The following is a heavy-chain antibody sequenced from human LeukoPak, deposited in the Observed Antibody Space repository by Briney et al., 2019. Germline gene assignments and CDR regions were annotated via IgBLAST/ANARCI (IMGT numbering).Heavy chain of an antibody. CDR2: IWYDGSNK. D-gene: IGHD6-13*01. J-gene: IGHJ4*02. V-gene: IGHV3-33*01. CDR3: ARDIIAAAGITPNYFDY. Sequence: GGSLRLSCAASGFTFSSYGMHWVRQAPGKGLEWVAVIWYDGSNKYYADSVKGRFTISRDNSKNTLYLQMNSLRAEDTAVYYCARDIIAAAGITPNYFDYWGQGTLVTVSS. CDR1: GFTFSSYG.